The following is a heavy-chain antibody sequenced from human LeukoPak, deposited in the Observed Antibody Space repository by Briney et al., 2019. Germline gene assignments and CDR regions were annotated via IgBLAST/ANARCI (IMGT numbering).Heavy chain of an antibody. CDR3: ARAGFGDPQIDY. D-gene: IGHD3-10*01. CDR1: GGSISSGGYY. V-gene: IGHV4-31*03. Sequence: SQTLSLTCTVSGGSISSGGYYWSWIRQHPGKGLEWIGYIYYSGSTYYNPPLKSRVTISVDTSKNQFSLKLSSVTAADTAVYYCARAGFGDPQIDYWGQGTLVTVSS. J-gene: IGHJ4*02. CDR2: IYYSGST.